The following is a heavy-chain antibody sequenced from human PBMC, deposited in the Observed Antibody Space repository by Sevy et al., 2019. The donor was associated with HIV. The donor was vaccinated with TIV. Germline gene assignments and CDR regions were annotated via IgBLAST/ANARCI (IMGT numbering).Heavy chain of an antibody. D-gene: IGHD2-21*02. CDR2: ISSSSITI. J-gene: IGHJ3*02. V-gene: IGHV3-11*04. CDR3: ARGAAYCGDDCYAFDI. CDR1: GFTFSDYY. Sequence: GGSLRLSCAASGFTFSDYYMSWIRQAPGKGLELVSYISSSSITIYYADSVKGRFTISRDNAKNSLYLQMNSLRAEDTALYYCARGAAYCGDDCYAFDIWGQGTMVTVSS.